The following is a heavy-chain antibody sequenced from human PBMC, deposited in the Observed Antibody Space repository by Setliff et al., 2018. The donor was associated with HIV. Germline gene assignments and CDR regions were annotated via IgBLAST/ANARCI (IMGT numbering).Heavy chain of an antibody. CDR2: IKEDGSAT. CDR3: AKDGN. Sequence: PGGSLRLSCAAFGFSFSKYSMSWVRQAPGKGLEWVANIKEDGSATYYVESVRGRFTISRDNAKNSLYLQMNSLRAEDTAVYYCAKDGNWGQGTQVTVSS. CDR1: GFSFSKYS. D-gene: IGHD2-15*01. J-gene: IGHJ4*02. V-gene: IGHV3-7*01.